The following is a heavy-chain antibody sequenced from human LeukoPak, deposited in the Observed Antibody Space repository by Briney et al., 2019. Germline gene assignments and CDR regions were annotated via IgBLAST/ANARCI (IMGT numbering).Heavy chain of an antibody. V-gene: IGHV3-53*04. D-gene: IGHD3-9*01. CDR3: ALLRYFGLSNGMDV. CDR1: RVSVSGNY. Sequence: GGSLTLSCAASRVSVSGNYESWVRQAPGKGLEWVSVIYCGGSTYYADSVKGRFTISRHNSKNTLNLQMNSLRAEDTAVYYCALLRYFGLSNGMDVSGQGTAIMVSS. J-gene: IGHJ6*02. CDR2: IYCGGST.